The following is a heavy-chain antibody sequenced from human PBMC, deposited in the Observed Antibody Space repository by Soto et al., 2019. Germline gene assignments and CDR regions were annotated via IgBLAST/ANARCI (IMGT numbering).Heavy chain of an antibody. CDR1: GFTFGYYA. V-gene: IGHV3-49*04. CDR3: TRASSLDFDF. Sequence: GGSLRLSCTTSGFTFGYYALSWVRQAPGKGLEWVGFIRRNAYGGTTDYAASVKGRFTISRDDSKSIAYLQMNSLRTEDTALYYCTRASSLDFDFWGQGTLVTVSS. CDR2: IRRNAYGGTT. D-gene: IGHD3-16*01. J-gene: IGHJ4*02.